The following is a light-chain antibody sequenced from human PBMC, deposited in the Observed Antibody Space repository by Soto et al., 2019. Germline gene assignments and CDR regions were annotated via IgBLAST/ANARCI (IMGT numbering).Light chain of an antibody. CDR3: CSYAGNS. Sequence: QSVLTQPRSVSGSPGQSVTISCTGTSSDVGGYNYVSWYQQHPGKAPKLMIYDVSKRPSGVPDRFSGSKSGNTASLTISGLQAEDEADYYCCSYAGNSFGTGTKVTVL. V-gene: IGLV2-11*01. J-gene: IGLJ1*01. CDR2: DVS. CDR1: SSDVGGYNY.